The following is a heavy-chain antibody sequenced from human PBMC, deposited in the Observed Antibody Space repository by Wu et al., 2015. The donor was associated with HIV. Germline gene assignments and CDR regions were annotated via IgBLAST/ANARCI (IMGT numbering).Heavy chain of an antibody. CDR3: ARGLPLTLGTSFYFDH. Sequence: QINLEQSGTEVKKPGASVKVSCRTSGYTFTTYSVNWVRQAPGQGLEWMGWITTYTGKTNYAQNFQGRVTMTTDTSTNTIYVELASLTFDDTAVYYCARGLPLTLGTSFYFDHWGQGTLVTVSS. D-gene: IGHD7-27*01. CDR2: ITTYTGKT. J-gene: IGHJ4*02. V-gene: IGHV1-18*01. CDR1: GYTFTTYS.